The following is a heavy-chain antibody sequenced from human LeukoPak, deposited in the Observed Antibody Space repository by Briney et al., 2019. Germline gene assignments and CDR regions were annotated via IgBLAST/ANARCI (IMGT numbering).Heavy chain of an antibody. CDR2: FDPEDGET. J-gene: IGHJ4*02. D-gene: IGHD1-14*01. Sequence: ASVKVSCKVSGYTLTELSMHWVRQAPGKGLEWVGGFDPEDGETIYAQKFQGRVTMTEDTSTDTAYMELSSLRSEDTAVYYCATPGAYNRCWYFYYWGQGTLVNVS. V-gene: IGHV1-24*01. CDR3: ATPGAYNRCWYFYY. CDR1: GYTLTELS.